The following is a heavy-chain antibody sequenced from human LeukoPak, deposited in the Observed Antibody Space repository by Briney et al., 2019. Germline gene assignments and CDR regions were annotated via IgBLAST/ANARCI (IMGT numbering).Heavy chain of an antibody. J-gene: IGHJ4*02. CDR1: GGSFSGYY. Sequence: SETLSLTCAVSGGSFSGYYWSWIRQPPGKGLEWIGEINHSGSTNYNPSLKSRVTISVDTSKNQFSLKLSSVTAADTAVYYCARDKFIGFDYWGQGTLVTVSS. D-gene: IGHD3-16*02. V-gene: IGHV4-34*01. CDR3: ARDKFIGFDY. CDR2: INHSGST.